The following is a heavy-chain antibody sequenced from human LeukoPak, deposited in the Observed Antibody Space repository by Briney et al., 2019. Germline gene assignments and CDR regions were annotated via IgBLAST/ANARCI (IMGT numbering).Heavy chain of an antibody. CDR3: ARKSRWLPFDY. J-gene: IGHJ4*02. V-gene: IGHV4-61*02. Sequence: SQTLSLTCTVSGGSISSGSYYWSWIRQPAGKGLEWIGRIYTSGSTNYNPSLKSRVTISVDTTKNQFSLKLSSVTAADTAVYYCARKSRWLPFDYWGQGTLVTVSS. D-gene: IGHD5-18*01. CDR1: GGSISSGSYY. CDR2: IYTSGST.